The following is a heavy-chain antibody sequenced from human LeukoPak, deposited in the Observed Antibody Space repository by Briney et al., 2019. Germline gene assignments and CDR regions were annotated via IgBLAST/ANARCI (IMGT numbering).Heavy chain of an antibody. CDR3: AKSSGPGGYYYYGMDV. CDR2: ISGNGGIT. D-gene: IGHD3-22*01. V-gene: IGHV3-23*01. J-gene: IGHJ6*02. CDR1: GFTFSSYW. Sequence: GGSLRLSCAASGFTFSSYWMSWVRQAPGKGLEWVSGISGNGGITYYADSVRGRFTISGDNSKNTLYLQMNSLRAEDTAVYYCAKSSGPGGYYYYGMDVWGQGTTVTVSS.